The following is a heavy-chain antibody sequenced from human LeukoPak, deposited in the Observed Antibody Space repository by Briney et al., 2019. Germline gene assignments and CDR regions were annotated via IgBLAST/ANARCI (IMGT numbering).Heavy chain of an antibody. J-gene: IGHJ4*02. CDR2: IRRKAFGGTT. CDR3: IRRGYCTSTSCYAYFDY. Sequence: PGGSLRLSCTASGFTFGDYARTWVRQAPGKGLEWVGFIRRKAFGGTTEYAASVKNRFTISRDDSKSIAYLQMNSLKTEDTAVYYYIRRGYCTSTSCYAYFDYWGQGTLVTVSS. D-gene: IGHD2-2*01. V-gene: IGHV3-49*04. CDR1: GFTFGDYA.